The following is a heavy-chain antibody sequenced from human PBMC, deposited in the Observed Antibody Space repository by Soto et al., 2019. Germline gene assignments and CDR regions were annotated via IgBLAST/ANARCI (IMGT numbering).Heavy chain of an antibody. J-gene: IGHJ6*02. CDR2: MNPNSGNT. CDR3: ARAGIMITSLYYYGMDV. D-gene: IGHD3-16*01. CDR1: GYTFTSYD. V-gene: IGHV1-8*01. Sequence: ASVKVSCKASGYTFTSYDINWVRKATGQGLEWMGWMNPNSGNTGYAQKFQGRVTMTRNTSISTAYMELSSLRSEDTAVYYCARAGIMITSLYYYGMDVWGQGTTVTVSS.